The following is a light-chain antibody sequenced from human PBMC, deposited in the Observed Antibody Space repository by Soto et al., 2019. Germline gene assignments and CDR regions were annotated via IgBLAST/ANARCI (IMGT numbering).Light chain of an antibody. Sequence: IVSTQAPCILSLSTGVRAILSCRACQTVSSSYLAWYQHKPVQVPRLFIYGASNSAAGIPARFSGNGSGTDFTLTISSLEPEDFAIYYCQQRQYGPPITFGQGSRLAIK. CDR2: GAS. CDR1: QTVSSSY. CDR3: QQRQYGPPIT. J-gene: IGKJ5*01. V-gene: IGKV3-11*01.